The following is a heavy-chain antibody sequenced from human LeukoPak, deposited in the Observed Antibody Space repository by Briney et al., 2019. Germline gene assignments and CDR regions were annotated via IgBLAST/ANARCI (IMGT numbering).Heavy chain of an antibody. J-gene: IGHJ4*02. CDR1: GFTFSSHA. D-gene: IGHD7-27*01. CDR2: IGDDGRDQ. CDR3: ARDLMWGFDY. V-gene: IGHV3-30*02. Sequence: PGGSLRLSCAASGFTFSSHAMHWVRQTPGVGLEWLATIGDDGRDQHYTDSVKGRFTISRDNSKNTLFLQLNSLTPEDTALYLCARDLMWGFDYWGQGTLVTVSS.